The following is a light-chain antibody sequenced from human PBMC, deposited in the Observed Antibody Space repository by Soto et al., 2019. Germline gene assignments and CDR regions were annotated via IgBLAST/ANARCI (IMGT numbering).Light chain of an antibody. J-gene: IGKJ5*01. Sequence: IVLAQSPGTLPSSPRERATLSCSASQSVNSNYLAWYQQKPGQAPRLIIYGISKRATDIPDRFSGSGSGTDWTLTISSLQPKDVATYYRQQHGQWPITLSQGTRLEI. CDR1: QSVNSNY. CDR2: GIS. CDR3: QQHGQWPIT. V-gene: IGKV3-20*01.